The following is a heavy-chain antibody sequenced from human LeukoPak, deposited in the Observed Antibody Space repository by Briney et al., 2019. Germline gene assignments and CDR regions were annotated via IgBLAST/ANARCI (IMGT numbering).Heavy chain of an antibody. V-gene: IGHV3-23*01. Sequence: QPGGSLRLSCAASGFTFSSYAMSWVRQAPGKGLEWVSAISGSGGSTYYADSVKGRFTISRDNSKNTLFLQMNSLRVEDTAVYYCAKVSSGWYLFNFDYCGQGTLVTVSS. J-gene: IGHJ4*02. CDR1: GFTFSSYA. CDR2: ISGSGGST. CDR3: AKVSSGWYLFNFDY. D-gene: IGHD6-19*01.